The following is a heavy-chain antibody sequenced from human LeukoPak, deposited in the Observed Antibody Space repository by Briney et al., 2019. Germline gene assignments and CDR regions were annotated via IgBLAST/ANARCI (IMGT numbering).Heavy chain of an antibody. CDR2: IYHSGST. Sequence: SQTLSLTCAVSGGSISSGGYSWSWIRQPPGKGLEWIGYIYHSGSTYYNPSLKSRVTISVDRSKNQLSLKLSSVTAADTAVYYCARTEPSHYYGSGSFDYWGQGTLVTVSS. D-gene: IGHD3-10*01. V-gene: IGHV4-30-2*01. CDR1: GGSISSGGYS. J-gene: IGHJ4*02. CDR3: ARTEPSHYYGSGSFDY.